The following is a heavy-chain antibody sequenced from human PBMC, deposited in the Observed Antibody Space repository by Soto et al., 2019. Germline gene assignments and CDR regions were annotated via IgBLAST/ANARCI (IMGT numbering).Heavy chain of an antibody. Sequence: PGGSLRLSCAASGFTFSSYAMNWVRQAPGKGLEWVSAISGSAATTNFADSVKGRFTISRDNSKNTLYLQMNSLRAEDTAVYYCARDRSYYDSSGTYSPPYWGQGTLVTVSS. J-gene: IGHJ4*02. D-gene: IGHD3-22*01. CDR1: GFTFSSYA. V-gene: IGHV3-23*01. CDR3: ARDRSYYDSSGTYSPPY. CDR2: ISGSAATT.